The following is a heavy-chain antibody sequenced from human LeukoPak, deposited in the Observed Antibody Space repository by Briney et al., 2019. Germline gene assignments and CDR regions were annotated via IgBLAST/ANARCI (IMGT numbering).Heavy chain of an antibody. Sequence: GGSLRLSCAASGFTFSSYSMNWVRQAPGKGLEWVSSISSSSSYIYYADSVKGRFTISRDNAKNSLYLHMNSLRAEDTAVYYCARKERPDAPFDYWGQGTLVTVSS. J-gene: IGHJ4*02. D-gene: IGHD1-1*01. CDR3: ARKERPDAPFDY. V-gene: IGHV3-21*01. CDR1: GFTFSSYS. CDR2: ISSSSSYI.